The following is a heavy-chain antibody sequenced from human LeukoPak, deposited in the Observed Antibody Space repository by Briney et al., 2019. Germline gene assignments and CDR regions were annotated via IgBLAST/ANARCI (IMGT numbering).Heavy chain of an antibody. V-gene: IGHV3-53*01. D-gene: IGHD1-26*01. CDR3: ARGVGQDAFDI. CDR1: GFTFSSYA. J-gene: IGHJ3*02. CDR2: IYSGGST. Sequence: GGSLRLSCAASGFTFSSYAMSWVRQAPGKGLEWVSVIYSGGSTYYADSVKGRFAFSKDNSKNTLYLQMTNLRVEDTAVCYCARGVGQDAFDIWGQGTMVTVSS.